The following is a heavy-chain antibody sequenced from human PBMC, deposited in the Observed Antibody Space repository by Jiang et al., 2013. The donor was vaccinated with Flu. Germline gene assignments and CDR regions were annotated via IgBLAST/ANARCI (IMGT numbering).Heavy chain of an antibody. Sequence: SLKSRVTIALDKSKNQFSLKLSSVTAADTAVYYCARGSYSTNWQNWGQGTLVTVSS. D-gene: IGHD6-13*01. CDR3: ARGSYSTNWQN. J-gene: IGHJ4*02. V-gene: IGHV4-4*02.